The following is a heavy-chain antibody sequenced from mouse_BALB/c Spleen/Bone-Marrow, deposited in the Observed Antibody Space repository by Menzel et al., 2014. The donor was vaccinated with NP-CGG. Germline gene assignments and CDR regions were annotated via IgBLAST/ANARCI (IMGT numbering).Heavy chain of an antibody. Sequence: QVQLQQSGAELVRPGVSVKISCKGSGYTFTDYAMHWVKQSHAKSLEWIGVISTYYGDASYNQKFKGKATMTVDKSSSTAYMELARPTSEDSAIYYCAIRCGYDGEAVAWFAYWGQGTLVTVSA. D-gene: IGHD2-2*01. J-gene: IGHJ3*01. CDR1: GYTFTDYA. CDR3: AIRCGYDGEAVAWFAY. V-gene: IGHV1S137*01. CDR2: ISTYYGDA.